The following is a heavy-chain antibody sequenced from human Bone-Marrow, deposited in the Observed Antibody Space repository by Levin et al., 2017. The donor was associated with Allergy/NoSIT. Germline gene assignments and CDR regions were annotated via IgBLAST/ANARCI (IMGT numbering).Heavy chain of an antibody. CDR1: GGSISSSSYY. Sequence: SETLSLTCTVSGGSISSSSYYWGWIRQPPGKGLEWIGSIYYSGSTYYNPSLKSRVTISVDTSKNQFSLKLSSVTAADTAVYYCARHTYYYDSSGYTPTTFDYWGQGTLVTVSS. V-gene: IGHV4-39*01. J-gene: IGHJ4*02. CDR2: IYYSGST. D-gene: IGHD3-22*01. CDR3: ARHTYYYDSSGYTPTTFDY.